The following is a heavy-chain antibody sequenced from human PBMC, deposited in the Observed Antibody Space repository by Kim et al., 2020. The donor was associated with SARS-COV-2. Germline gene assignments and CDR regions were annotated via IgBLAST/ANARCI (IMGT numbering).Heavy chain of an antibody. CDR1: GCTFSSYA. J-gene: IGHJ4*02. CDR3: ARGGYYYDSSGYSSYFGY. D-gene: IGHD3-22*01. Sequence: SVKVSCKASGCTFSSYAISWVRQAPGQGLEWMGGIIPIFGTANYAQKFQGRVTITADESTSTAYMELSSLRSEDTAVYYCARGGYYYDSSGYSSYFGYWGQGTLVTVSS. CDR2: IIPIFGTA. V-gene: IGHV1-69*13.